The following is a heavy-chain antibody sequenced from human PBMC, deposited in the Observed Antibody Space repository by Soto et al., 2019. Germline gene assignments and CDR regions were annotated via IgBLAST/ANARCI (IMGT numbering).Heavy chain of an antibody. CDR2: ISGSGGST. D-gene: IGHD3-3*01. CDR1: GFTFSSYA. V-gene: IGHV3-23*01. J-gene: IGHJ6*02. Sequence: PGGSLRLSCAASGFTFSSYAMSWVRQAPGKGLEWVSAISGSGGSTYYADSVKGRFTISRDNSKNTLYLQMNSLRAEDTAVYYCAKSKIRFSGAYYYGMDVWGQGTTVTVSS. CDR3: AKSKIRFSGAYYYGMDV.